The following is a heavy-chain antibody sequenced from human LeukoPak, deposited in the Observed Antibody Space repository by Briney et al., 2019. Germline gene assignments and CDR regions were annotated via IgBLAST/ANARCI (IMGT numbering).Heavy chain of an antibody. CDR3: AKTGNYGDYFDY. D-gene: IGHD4-17*01. CDR2: ISWSSGSI. J-gene: IGHJ4*02. Sequence: GGSLRLSCAASGFTFDDYAMHWVRQAPGKGLEWVSGISWSSGSIDYADSVKGRFTISRDNAKNSLYLQMNSLRAVDTAFYHCAKTGNYGDYFDYWGQGTLVTVSS. V-gene: IGHV3-9*01. CDR1: GFTFDDYA.